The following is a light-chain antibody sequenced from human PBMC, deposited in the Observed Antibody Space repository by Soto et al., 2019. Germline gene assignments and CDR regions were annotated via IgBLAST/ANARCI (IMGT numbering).Light chain of an antibody. CDR1: QSVSSD. CDR2: GAS. J-gene: IGKJ5*01. Sequence: EIVMSQSPAALAVSPGERVTLSCRAGQSVSSDLAWYQQKPGQAPRLLIYGASSRATGIPDRFSGSGSGTDFTLTISRLEPEDFAVYYCQQYGNSPPETFGQGTRLEIK. V-gene: IGKV3-20*01. CDR3: QQYGNSPPET.